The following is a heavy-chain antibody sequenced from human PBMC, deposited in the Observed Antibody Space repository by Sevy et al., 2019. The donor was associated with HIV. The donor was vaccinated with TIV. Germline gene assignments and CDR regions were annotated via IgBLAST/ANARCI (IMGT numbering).Heavy chain of an antibody. CDR3: ARDRIYCTNGVCYTGYYYGMDV. CDR1: GFTFSSYE. J-gene: IGHJ6*02. CDR2: ISSSGSTI. Sequence: GGSLRLSCAASGFTFSSYEMNWVRQAPGKGLEWVSYISSSGSTIYYADSVKGRFTISRDNAKNSLYLQMNILRAEDTAVYYCARDRIYCTNGVCYTGYYYGMDVWGQGTTVTVSS. V-gene: IGHV3-48*03. D-gene: IGHD2-8*01.